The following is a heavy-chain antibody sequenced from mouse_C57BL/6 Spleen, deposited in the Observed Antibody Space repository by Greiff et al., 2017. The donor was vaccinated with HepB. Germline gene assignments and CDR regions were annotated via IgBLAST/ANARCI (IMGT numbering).Heavy chain of an antibody. CDR3: ARGRDWDGY. Sequence: VQLQQSGPELVKPGASVKISCKASGYSFTGYYMNWVKQSPEKSLEWIGEINPSTGGTTYNQKFKAKATLTVDKSSSTAYMQLKSLTSEDSAVYYCARGRDWDGYWGQGTLVTVS. CDR2: INPSTGGT. D-gene: IGHD4-1*01. J-gene: IGHJ3*01. CDR1: GYSFTGYY. V-gene: IGHV1-42*01.